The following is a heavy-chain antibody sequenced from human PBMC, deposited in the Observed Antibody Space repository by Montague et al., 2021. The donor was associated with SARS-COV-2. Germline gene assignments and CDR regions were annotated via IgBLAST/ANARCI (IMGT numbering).Heavy chain of an antibody. CDR3: AKHPGTGALVYWYFDL. Sequence: SLRLSCAASGFTLSNYAMSWVRQAPGRGLQWVSTIFGSGAGTYYADSVKGRFTISRDNSRDTLYLQMNGLKAEDTAKYYCAKHPGTGALVYWYFDLWGRGTVVSVSS. CDR2: IFGSGAGT. CDR1: GFTLSNYA. D-gene: IGHD3-10*01. J-gene: IGHJ2*01. V-gene: IGHV3-23*01.